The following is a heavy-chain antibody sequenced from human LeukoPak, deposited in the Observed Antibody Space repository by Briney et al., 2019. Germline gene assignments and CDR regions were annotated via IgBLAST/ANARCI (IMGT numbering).Heavy chain of an antibody. Sequence: GGSLRLSCAASGFTFSSYEMNWGRQAPGKGLEWGSYISSSGSTIYYADSVKGRFTISRDNAKDSLYLQMNSLRAEDTAVYYCARDHVSWELVVDYWGQGTLVTVSS. D-gene: IGHD1-26*01. CDR3: ARDHVSWELVVDY. J-gene: IGHJ4*02. V-gene: IGHV3-48*03. CDR2: ISSSGSTI. CDR1: GFTFSSYE.